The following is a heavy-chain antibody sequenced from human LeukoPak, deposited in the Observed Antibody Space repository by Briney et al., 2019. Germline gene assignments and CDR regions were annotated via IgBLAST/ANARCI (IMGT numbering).Heavy chain of an antibody. D-gene: IGHD3-22*01. CDR3: ARAVPDPDYYDSSGWAPFDP. Sequence: SETLSLTCTVSGGSISSGGYYWSWIRQPPGKGLEWIGYIYHSGSTYYNPSLKSRVTISVDRSKNQFSLKLSSVTAADTAVYYCARAVPDPDYYDSSGWAPFDPWGQGTLVTVSS. V-gene: IGHV4-30-2*01. CDR2: IYHSGST. J-gene: IGHJ5*02. CDR1: GGSISSGGYY.